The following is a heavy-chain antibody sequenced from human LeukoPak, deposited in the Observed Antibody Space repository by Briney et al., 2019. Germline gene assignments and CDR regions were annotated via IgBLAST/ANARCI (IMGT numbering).Heavy chain of an antibody. CDR2: VKSKNDGGST. D-gene: IGHD1-1*01. CDR3: VGRPWNFDY. J-gene: IGHJ4*02. Sequence: GGSLRLSCAASGFTFSHTWISWVRQAPGKGLEWDGRVKSKNDGGSTDYAAPVKGRFFISRDDSRGTLSLEMNSLKIEDTAVYFCVGRPWNFDYWGQGTLVTVSS. V-gene: IGHV3-15*01. CDR1: GFTFSHTW.